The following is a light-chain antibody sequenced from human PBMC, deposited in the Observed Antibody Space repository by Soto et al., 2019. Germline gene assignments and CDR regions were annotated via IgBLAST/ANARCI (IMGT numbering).Light chain of an antibody. V-gene: IGKV3-20*01. CDR2: GAS. J-gene: IGKJ5*01. CDR3: HQYGSSPPVT. Sequence: EIVLTQSPGTLSLSPGERATLSCRASQSVSSSYLAWYQQKPGQAPRLLIYGASSRATGIPDRFSGSGSGPDFTLTISRREPEDFAVYYCHQYGSSPPVTFGQGTRLEIK. CDR1: QSVSSSY.